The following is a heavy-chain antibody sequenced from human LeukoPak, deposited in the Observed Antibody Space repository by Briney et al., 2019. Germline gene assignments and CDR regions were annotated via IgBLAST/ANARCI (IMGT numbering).Heavy chain of an antibody. CDR3: AADRTYQRTIVCYMDV. D-gene: IGHD2-2*01. CDR2: MNPNSGNT. J-gene: IGHJ6*03. Sequence: ASVTVSCKASGYTFTSYDINWVRQATGQGLEWVGWMNPNSGNTGYAQKFQGRVTMTRNTSISTAYMELSSLRSEDTAVYYCAADRTYQRTIVCYMDVWGKGTTVTVSS. V-gene: IGHV1-8*01. CDR1: GYTFTSYD.